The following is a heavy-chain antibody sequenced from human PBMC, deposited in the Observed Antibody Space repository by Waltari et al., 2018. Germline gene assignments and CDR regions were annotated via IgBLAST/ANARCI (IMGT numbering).Heavy chain of an antibody. V-gene: IGHV3-53*01. J-gene: IGHJ4*02. CDR1: GFRVSYNY. D-gene: IGHD5-12*01. Sequence: EVQLVESGGGLIQPGGSLRLSCEASGFRVSYNYMSWVRQAPGKGLEWVAVIHAGVNTYYGDSMKGRFTISRDISKNTLSLQMNSLTVDDSAMYYCARAGLGSPSQWLQLFDSWGQGTLVTVSS. CDR3: ARAGLGSPSQWLQLFDS. CDR2: IHAGVNT.